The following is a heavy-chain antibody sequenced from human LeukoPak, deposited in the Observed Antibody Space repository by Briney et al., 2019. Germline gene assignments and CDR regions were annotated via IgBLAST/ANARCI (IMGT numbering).Heavy chain of an antibody. Sequence: GGSLRLSCAASGFTFSSYWMHWVRQAPGKGLVWVSRINSDGSSTSYADSVKGRFTISRDNAKNTLYLQMNRLRAEDTAVYYCARQGGVATISGFYYYYYMDVWGKGTRSPSP. CDR3: ARQGGVATISGFYYYYYMDV. V-gene: IGHV3-74*01. CDR2: INSDGSST. J-gene: IGHJ6*03. D-gene: IGHD5-12*01. CDR1: GFTFSSYW.